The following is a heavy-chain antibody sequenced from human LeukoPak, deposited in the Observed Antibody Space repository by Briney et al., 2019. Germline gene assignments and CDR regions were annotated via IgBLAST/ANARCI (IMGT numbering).Heavy chain of an antibody. CDR2: ISSSSSYI. CDR1: GFTFSSYT. CDR3: ARGNNGFDY. Sequence: SGGSLRLSCATSGFTFSSYTMTWVRQAPGKGLEWVSSISSSSSYIYYADSLKGRFTISRDNAKNSLYLHMNSLRAEDTAVYYCARGNNGFDYWGQGTLVTVSS. J-gene: IGHJ4*02. D-gene: IGHD2-8*01. V-gene: IGHV3-21*01.